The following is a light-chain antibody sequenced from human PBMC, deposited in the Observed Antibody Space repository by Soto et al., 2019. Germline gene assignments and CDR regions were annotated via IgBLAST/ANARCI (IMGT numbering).Light chain of an antibody. J-gene: IGKJ1*01. Sequence: IVLTQTTGTLSLSRGERAAVSCRASQSVSNHYLAWYQQKPGQAPRLLIYGASNRATGIPDRFSGSGSGTDFTLTISRLEPEDFAVYYCQQYGSSGTFGQRT. V-gene: IGKV3-20*01. CDR1: QSVSNHY. CDR3: QQYGSSGT. CDR2: GAS.